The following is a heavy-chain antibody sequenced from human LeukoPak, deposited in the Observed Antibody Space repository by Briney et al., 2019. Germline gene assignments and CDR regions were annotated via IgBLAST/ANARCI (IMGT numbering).Heavy chain of an antibody. CDR1: GFTFSSYG. CDR2: ISGSGGST. CDR3: AKLGRYYDSSGYSDRFDY. V-gene: IGHV3-23*01. J-gene: IGHJ4*02. D-gene: IGHD3-22*01. Sequence: PGGSLRLSCAASGFTFSSYGMHWVRQAPGKGLEWVSAISGSGGSTYYADSVKGRFTISRDNSKNTLYLQMNSLRAEDTAVYYCAKLGRYYDSSGYSDRFDYWGQGTLVTVSS.